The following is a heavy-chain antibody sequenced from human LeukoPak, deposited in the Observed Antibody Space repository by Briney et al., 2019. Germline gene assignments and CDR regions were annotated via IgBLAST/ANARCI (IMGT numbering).Heavy chain of an antibody. V-gene: IGHV1-18*04. Sequence: ASVKVSCKASGYTFTSYGISWVRQAPGQGLEWMGWTSAYNGNTNYAQKLQGRVTMTTDTSTSTAYMELRSLRSDDTAVYYCARLRLDIVVVPAAEYYFDYWGQGTLVTVSS. CDR1: GYTFTSYG. D-gene: IGHD2-2*03. CDR3: ARLRLDIVVVPAAEYYFDY. CDR2: TSAYNGNT. J-gene: IGHJ4*02.